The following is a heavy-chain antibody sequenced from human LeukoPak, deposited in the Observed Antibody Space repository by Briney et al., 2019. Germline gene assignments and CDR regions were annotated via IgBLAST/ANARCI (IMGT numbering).Heavy chain of an antibody. J-gene: IGHJ4*02. Sequence: GGSLRLSCAASGFTFSDYYMSWIRQAPGKGLEWVSYISSCGSTIYYADSVKGRFTISRDNAKNSLYLQMNSLRAEDTAIYYCARDLRIVSGSYLDYWGQGTLVTVSS. CDR3: ARDLRIVSGSYLDY. V-gene: IGHV3-11*04. CDR1: GFTFSDYY. CDR2: ISSCGSTI. D-gene: IGHD1-26*01.